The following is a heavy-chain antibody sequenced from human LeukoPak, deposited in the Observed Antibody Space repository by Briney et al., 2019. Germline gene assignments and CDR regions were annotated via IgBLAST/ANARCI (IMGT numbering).Heavy chain of an antibody. CDR3: ARDLSWGSSSWYGLFDY. V-gene: IGHV3-64*01. Sequence: GGSLRLSCAASGFTFSSYAMHWARQAPGKGLEFVSAISSNGGSTYYANSVRGRFTISRDDSKNTLYLQMGSLRAEDMAVYYCARDLSWGSSSWYGLFDYWGQGTLVTVSS. J-gene: IGHJ4*02. CDR1: GFTFSSYA. CDR2: ISSNGGST. D-gene: IGHD6-13*01.